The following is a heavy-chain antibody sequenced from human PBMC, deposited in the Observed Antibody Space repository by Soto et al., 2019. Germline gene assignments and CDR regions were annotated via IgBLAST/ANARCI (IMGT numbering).Heavy chain of an antibody. CDR3: ARGRRRRCGSVDYYYYGMDV. Sequence: PSETLSLTCAVYGGSFSGYYWSWIRQPPGKGLEWIGEINHSGSTNYNPSLKSRVTISVDTSKNQFSLKLSSVTAADTAVYYCARGRRRRCGSVDYYYYGMDVWGQGTTVTVSS. CDR2: INHSGST. J-gene: IGHJ6*02. V-gene: IGHV4-34*01. CDR1: GGSFSGYY. D-gene: IGHD6-19*01.